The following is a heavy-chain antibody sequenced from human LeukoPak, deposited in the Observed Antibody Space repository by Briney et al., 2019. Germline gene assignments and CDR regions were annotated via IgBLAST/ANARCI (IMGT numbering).Heavy chain of an antibody. CDR3: AKGYSSGWYFDY. CDR2: IRYDGSNK. V-gene: IGHV3-30*02. CDR1: GFTFSSYG. Sequence: GGSLRLPCAASGFTFSSYGMHWVRQAPGKGLEWVAFIRYDGSNKYYEDSVKGRFTISRDNSKNTLYLQMNSLRAEDTAVYYCAKGYSSGWYFDYWGQGTLVTVSS. D-gene: IGHD6-19*01. J-gene: IGHJ4*02.